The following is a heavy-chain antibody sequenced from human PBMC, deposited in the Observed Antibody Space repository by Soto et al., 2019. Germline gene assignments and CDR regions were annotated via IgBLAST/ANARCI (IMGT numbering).Heavy chain of an antibody. D-gene: IGHD2-2*01. CDR1: GYTFTSYG. CDR2: ISAYNGNT. V-gene: IGHV1-18*01. CDR3: ARDRDIVVVPAAIYYYYGMDV. Sequence: ASVKVSCKASGYTFTSYGISWVRQAPGQGLEWMGWISAYNGNTNYAQKLQGRVTMTTDTSTSTAYMELRSLRSDDTAVYYCARDRDIVVVPAAIYYYYGMDVWGQGTTVTVSS. J-gene: IGHJ6*02.